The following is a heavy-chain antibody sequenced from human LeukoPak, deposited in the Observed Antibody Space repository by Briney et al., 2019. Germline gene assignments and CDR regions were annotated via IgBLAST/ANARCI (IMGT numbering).Heavy chain of an antibody. J-gene: IGHJ4*02. Sequence: PGGSLRLSCAASGFTFSSYGMHWVRQAPGKGLEWVSVISYDGSNKYYADSVKGRFTISRDNSKNSLYLQMNSLRTEDTALYYCAKDIGIAVAGTGNFDYWGQGTLVTVSS. V-gene: IGHV3-30*18. CDR3: AKDIGIAVAGTGNFDY. D-gene: IGHD6-19*01. CDR2: ISYDGSNK. CDR1: GFTFSSYG.